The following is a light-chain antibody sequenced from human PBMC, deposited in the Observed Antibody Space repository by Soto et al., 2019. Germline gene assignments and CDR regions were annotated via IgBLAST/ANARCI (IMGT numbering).Light chain of an antibody. Sequence: QSALTQPPSASGTPGQRVTISCSGSSSNIGSNTVSWYQQLPGTAPKLLIYSNNQRPSGVPDRFSGSKSGTSASLAISGLQSEDEADYYCAAWDDSLNGLVFGGGTKVTVL. J-gene: IGLJ2*01. CDR1: SSNIGSNT. V-gene: IGLV1-44*01. CDR3: AAWDDSLNGLV. CDR2: SNN.